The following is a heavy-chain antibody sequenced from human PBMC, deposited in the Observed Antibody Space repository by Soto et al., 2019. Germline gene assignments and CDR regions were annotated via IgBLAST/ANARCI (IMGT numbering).Heavy chain of an antibody. CDR1: GFTFSSYA. CDR3: ARDRWLSLRYGMDV. CDR2: ISYDGSNK. J-gene: IGHJ6*02. D-gene: IGHD3-22*01. Sequence: GGSLRLSCAASGFTFSSYAMHWVRQAPGKGLEWVAVISYDGSNKYYADSVKGRFTISRDNSKNTLYLQMNSLRAEDTAVYCCARDRWLSLRYGMDVWGQGTTVTVSS. V-gene: IGHV3-30-3*01.